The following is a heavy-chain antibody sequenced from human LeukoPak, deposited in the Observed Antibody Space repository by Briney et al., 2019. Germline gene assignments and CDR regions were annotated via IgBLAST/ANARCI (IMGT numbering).Heavy chain of an antibody. CDR1: GYTFTSYD. V-gene: IGHV1-8*03. CDR2: MNPNSGNT. CDR3: XXXXXXWXXXXFDI. Sequence: XVKXXCXXSGYTFTSYDINWVRQAPGQGLEWMGWMNPNSGNTGXAQKFQGRVTITRNTSISTAYMELSRLRSEDTAVYYCXXXXXXWXXXXFDIWGXGXMVTVSS. J-gene: IGHJ3*02.